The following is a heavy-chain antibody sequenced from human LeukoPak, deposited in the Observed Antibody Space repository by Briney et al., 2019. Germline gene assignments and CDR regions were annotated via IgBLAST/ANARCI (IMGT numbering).Heavy chain of an antibody. Sequence: GGSLRLSCAASGFTFSSYAMSWVRQAPGKGLEWFSAISGSGGSTYYADSVKGRFTISRDNSKNTLYLQMNSLRAEDTAVYYCAKCPAAALSLSSFQHWARAPWSPSPQ. D-gene: IGHD6-13*01. V-gene: IGHV3-23*01. J-gene: IGHJ1*01. CDR3: AKCPAAALSLSSFQH. CDR2: ISGSGGST. CDR1: GFTFSSYA.